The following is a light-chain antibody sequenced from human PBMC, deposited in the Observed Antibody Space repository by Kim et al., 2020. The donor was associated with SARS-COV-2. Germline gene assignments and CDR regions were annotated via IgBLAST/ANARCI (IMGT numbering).Light chain of an antibody. CDR2: GTS. Sequence: EIVLTQSPGTLSLSPGERATLSCRASQSVSSGYLAWYQQKPGQAPRLLICGTSSRATGIPDRFSGSGSGTDFTLTISRLEPDDFAVYYCQQYGRSLWTFGQGTQVDIK. CDR1: QSVSSGY. V-gene: IGKV3-20*01. CDR3: QQYGRSLWT. J-gene: IGKJ1*01.